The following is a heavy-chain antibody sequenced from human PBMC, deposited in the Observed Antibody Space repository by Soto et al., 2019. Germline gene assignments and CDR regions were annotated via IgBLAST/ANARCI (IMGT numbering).Heavy chain of an antibody. CDR1: GFTFSSYS. Sequence: PGGSLRLSCEVSGFTFSSYSMNWVRQAPGKGLEWVSSISSSSSYIYYADSVKGRFTISRDNAKNSLYLRLNSLRAEDTAVYYCARGPPGYSSGWYRKHDAFDIWGQGTMVTVS. CDR3: ARGPPGYSSGWYRKHDAFDI. D-gene: IGHD6-19*01. J-gene: IGHJ3*02. CDR2: ISSSSSYI. V-gene: IGHV3-21*01.